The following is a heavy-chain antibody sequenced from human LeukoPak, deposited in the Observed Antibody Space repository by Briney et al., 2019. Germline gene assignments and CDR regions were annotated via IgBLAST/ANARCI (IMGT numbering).Heavy chain of an antibody. D-gene: IGHD5-24*01. CDR3: ATLKDKWLQSPGTDY. CDR2: ISGNGVST. V-gene: IGHV3-23*01. J-gene: IGHJ4*02. Sequence: GGSLRLSCAASGFTFSNYVASWVRQAPGKGLEWVSVISGNGVSTNYTDSVKGRFTISRDNSKNTVFLQMNSLRAEDTAIYYCATLKDKWLQSPGTDYWGQGTLVTVSS. CDR1: GFTFSNYV.